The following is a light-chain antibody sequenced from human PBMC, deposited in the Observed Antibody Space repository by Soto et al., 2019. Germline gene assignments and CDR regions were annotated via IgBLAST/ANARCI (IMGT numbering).Light chain of an antibody. CDR3: QQYNNWPPIP. CDR1: QSVSSK. Sequence: EIVSTQSPATRSVSPGERVSLSCRASQSVSSKLAWYQQKPGKAPRLLIYGASTRATGIPARFSGSGSGTEFTLTISSLQSADFAVYFCQQYNNWPPIPFGQGTRLEIK. CDR2: GAS. V-gene: IGKV3-15*01. J-gene: IGKJ5*01.